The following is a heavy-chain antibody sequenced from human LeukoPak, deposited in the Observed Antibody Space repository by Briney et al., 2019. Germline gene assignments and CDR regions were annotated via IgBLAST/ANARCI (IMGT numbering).Heavy chain of an antibody. V-gene: IGHV3-30*18. J-gene: IGHJ6*02. CDR1: GFTFSSYG. D-gene: IGHD6-19*01. CDR2: ISYDGSNK. CDR3: AKDLEWLAYGMDV. Sequence: GGSRRLSCAASGFTFSSYGMHWVRQAPGKWLEWVAVISYDGSNKYYADSVKGRFTISIDNSKNTLYLQMNSLRAEDTAAYYCAKDLEWLAYGMDVWGQGTTVTASS.